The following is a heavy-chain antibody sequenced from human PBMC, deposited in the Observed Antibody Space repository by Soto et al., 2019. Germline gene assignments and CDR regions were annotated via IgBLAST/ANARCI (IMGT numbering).Heavy chain of an antibody. CDR1: GFTFSSYW. Sequence: GGSLRLSCAASGFTFSSYWMHWVRQASGKGLVWVSRISFDGSTTTYADSVKGRFTISRDNAKNTLYLQMNSLRAEDTAVYYCARGGAHTAMANEYWGQGALVTV. V-gene: IGHV3-74*01. D-gene: IGHD5-18*01. CDR3: ARGGAHTAMANEY. CDR2: ISFDGSTT. J-gene: IGHJ4*02.